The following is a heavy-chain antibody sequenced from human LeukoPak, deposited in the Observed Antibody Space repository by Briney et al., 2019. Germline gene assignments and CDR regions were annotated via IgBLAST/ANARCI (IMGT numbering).Heavy chain of an antibody. CDR2: ISYDGSNK. CDR1: GFTFSSYG. J-gene: IGHJ4*02. Sequence: GGSLRLSCAASGFTFSSYGMHWVRQAPGKGLEWVAVISYDGSNKYYADSVKGRFTIFRDNSKNTLYLQMNSLRAEDTAVYYCAKSIDSNSDFDYWGQGTLVTVSS. V-gene: IGHV3-30*18. D-gene: IGHD4-23*01. CDR3: AKSIDSNSDFDY.